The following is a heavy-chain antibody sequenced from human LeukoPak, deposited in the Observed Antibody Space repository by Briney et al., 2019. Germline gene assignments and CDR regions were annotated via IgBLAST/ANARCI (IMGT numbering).Heavy chain of an antibody. D-gene: IGHD3-9*01. Sequence: GASVKVSCKASGYTFTSYGISWVRQAPGQGLEWMGWISAYNGNTNYAQKLQGRVTMTTDTSTSTAYMELRSLRSDDTAVYYCARGEGGYFDSIGAFDIWGQGTMVTVSS. J-gene: IGHJ3*02. CDR1: GYTFTSYG. CDR3: ARGEGGYFDSIGAFDI. V-gene: IGHV1-18*01. CDR2: ISAYNGNT.